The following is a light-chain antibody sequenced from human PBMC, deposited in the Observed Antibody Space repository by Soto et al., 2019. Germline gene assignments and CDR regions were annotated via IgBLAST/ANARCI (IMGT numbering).Light chain of an antibody. CDR3: QQYYNWPPKYT. V-gene: IGKV3-15*01. CDR1: QSVSSN. J-gene: IGKJ2*01. Sequence: EIVMTQSPATLSVSPGERATLSCRASQSVSSNLAWYQQKPGQAPSLLIYGASTRATGIPARFSGSGSGTEFTLTISSLQSEDLAVYYCQQYYNWPPKYTFGQGTKLEIK. CDR2: GAS.